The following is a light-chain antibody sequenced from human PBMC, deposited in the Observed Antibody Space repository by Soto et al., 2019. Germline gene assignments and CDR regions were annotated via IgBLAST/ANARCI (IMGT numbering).Light chain of an antibody. J-gene: IGLJ2*01. CDR1: SSDVGGYNY. CDR3: SSYEGSNKVL. CDR2: EVS. Sequence: QSVLTQPPSASGSPGQSVTISCTGTSSDVGGYNYVSWYQQHPGKAPKLMMYEVSKRPSGVPDRFSGSKSGNTASLTVSGLQAEDEPDSYCSSYEGSNKVLFGGGTKLTVL. V-gene: IGLV2-8*01.